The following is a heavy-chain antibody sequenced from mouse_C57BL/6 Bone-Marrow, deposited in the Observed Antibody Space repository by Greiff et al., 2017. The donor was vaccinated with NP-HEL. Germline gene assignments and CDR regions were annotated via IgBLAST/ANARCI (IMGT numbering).Heavy chain of an antibody. Sequence: EVQLVESGGDLVKPGGSLKLSCAASGFTFSSYGMSWVRQTPDKRLEWVATISSGGSYTYYPDSVKGRFTISRDNAKNTLYLQMSSLKSEDTAMYYCARRGNQTYYYYAIDYWGQGTSVTVSS. V-gene: IGHV5-6*01. CDR3: ARRGNQTYYYYAIDY. CDR2: ISSGGSYT. D-gene: IGHD2-1*01. CDR1: GFTFSSYG. J-gene: IGHJ4*01.